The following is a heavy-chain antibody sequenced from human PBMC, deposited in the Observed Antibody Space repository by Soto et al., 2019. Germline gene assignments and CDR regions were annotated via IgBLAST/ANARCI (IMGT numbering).Heavy chain of an antibody. CDR1: GFTFDDYS. CDR3: ARRYVGGGNFHHFDY. J-gene: IGHJ4*02. V-gene: IGHV3-9*01. CDR2: ISRNSDFL. Sequence: EVQLVESGGGLVQPGRSLRLSCVASGFTFDDYSMHWVRQAPGKGLEWVSGISRNSDFLVYADSVKGRFTISRDNAKSSLYLQMNSLRAEDTAFYHCARRYVGGGNFHHFDYWGQGALVTVSS. D-gene: IGHD2-21*02.